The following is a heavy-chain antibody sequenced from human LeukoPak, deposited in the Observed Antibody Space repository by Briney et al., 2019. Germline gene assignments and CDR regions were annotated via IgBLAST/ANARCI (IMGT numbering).Heavy chain of an antibody. V-gene: IGHV3-23*01. D-gene: IGHD3-3*02. CDR1: GFTFSTNA. CDR3: AKHLHFWSGIAY. Sequence: PGGSLRLSCAASGFTFSTNAMSWVRQAPGQGLEWVSGIGSDGRAFYTDSVKGRFTISRDNSKNTLYLQMNSLRAEDTAIYYCAKHLHFWSGIAYWDQGSLVTVSS. CDR2: IGSDGRA. J-gene: IGHJ4*02.